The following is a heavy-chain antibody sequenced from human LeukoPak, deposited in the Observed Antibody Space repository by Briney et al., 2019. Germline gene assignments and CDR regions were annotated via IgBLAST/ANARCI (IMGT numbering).Heavy chain of an antibody. D-gene: IGHD6-6*01. V-gene: IGHV1-69*05. CDR1: GGTFSSYA. Sequence: SVKLSCKASGGTFSSYAISWVRQAPGQGLEWMGGIIPIFGTANYAQTFQGRVTITTDESTSTAYMELSSLRSEDTAVYYCARDRRYYFDYWGQGTLVTVSS. CDR2: IIPIFGTA. J-gene: IGHJ4*02. CDR3: ARDRRYYFDY.